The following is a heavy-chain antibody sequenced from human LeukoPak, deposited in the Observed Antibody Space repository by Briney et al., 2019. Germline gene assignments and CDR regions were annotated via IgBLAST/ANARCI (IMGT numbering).Heavy chain of an antibody. CDR3: ARYCSGGSCYQYYYGMDV. V-gene: IGHV3-30*04. CDR2: ISYDGSNK. J-gene: IGHJ6*02. Sequence: PGGSLRLSCAASGFTFSSYAMHWVRQAPGKGLEWVAVISYDGSNKYYADSVKGRFTISRDNAKNSLYLQMNSLRDEDTAVYYCARYCSGGSCYQYYYGMDVWGQGTTVTVSS. D-gene: IGHD2-15*01. CDR1: GFTFSSYA.